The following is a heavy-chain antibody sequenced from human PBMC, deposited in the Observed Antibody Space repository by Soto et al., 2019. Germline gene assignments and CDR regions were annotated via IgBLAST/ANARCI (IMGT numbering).Heavy chain of an antibody. CDR3: TRGSSSAFNS. Sequence: EVQLVESGGGLVQPGESLRLSCAASGFSFYNYWMNWVRQAPGKGPEWVANIKPDGSDKNYVDSVKGRFTISRDNSKTFIFLQMISLKAADSSVYYCTRGSSSAFNSWGQGTMVTVTS. CDR1: GFSFYNYW. CDR2: IKPDGSDK. V-gene: IGHV3-7*02. J-gene: IGHJ3*02.